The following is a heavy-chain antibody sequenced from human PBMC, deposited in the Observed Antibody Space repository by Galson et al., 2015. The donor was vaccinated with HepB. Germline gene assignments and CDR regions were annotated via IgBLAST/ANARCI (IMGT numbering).Heavy chain of an antibody. CDR3: AKDRRDGYRYFDY. CDR2: ISYDGSNK. D-gene: IGHD5-24*01. Sequence: SLRLSCAASGFTFSSYGMHWVRQAPGKGLEWVAVISYDGSNKYYADSVKGRFTISRDNSKNTLYLQMNSLRAEDTAVYYCAKDRRDGYRYFDYWGQGTLSPSPQ. J-gene: IGHJ4*02. V-gene: IGHV3-30*18. CDR1: GFTFSSYG.